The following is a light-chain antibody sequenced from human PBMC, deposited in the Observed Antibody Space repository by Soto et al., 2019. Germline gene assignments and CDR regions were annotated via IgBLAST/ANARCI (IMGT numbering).Light chain of an antibody. CDR1: QSVTTY. CDR2: DAS. J-gene: IGKJ1*01. CDR3: LQRSDWPPA. V-gene: IGKV3-11*01. Sequence: EIVLTQSPATLSLSPGERATLSCRASQSVTTYLAWYQHKPGQSPRLLIYDASNRATGIPARFSGSGSGTDFTLTISSLEPEDFAVSYCLQRSDWPPAFGQGTKVEIK.